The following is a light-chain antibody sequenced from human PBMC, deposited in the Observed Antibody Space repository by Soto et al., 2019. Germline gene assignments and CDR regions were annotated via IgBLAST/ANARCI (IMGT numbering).Light chain of an antibody. CDR2: LNSDGSH. V-gene: IGLV4-69*01. CDR3: QTWGTGIAV. J-gene: IGLJ7*01. CDR1: SGHSSYA. Sequence: QLVLTQSPSASASLGASVKLTCTLSSGHSSYAIAWHQQQPEKGPRYLMKLNSDGSHSKGDGIPDRFSGSSSGAERYLTISSLQSEDAADYYCQTWGTGIAVFGGGTQLTVL.